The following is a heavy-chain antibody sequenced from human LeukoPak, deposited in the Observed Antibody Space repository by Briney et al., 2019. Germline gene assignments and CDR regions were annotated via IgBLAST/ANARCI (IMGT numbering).Heavy chain of an antibody. D-gene: IGHD6-19*01. Sequence: PGGSLRLSCAASGFTFSSYAMHRVRQAPGKGLEWVAVISYDGSNKYYADSVKGRFTISRDNSKNTLYLQMNSLRAEDTAVYYCARDSRVAVAGTFDYWGQGTLVTVSS. J-gene: IGHJ4*02. CDR3: ARDSRVAVAGTFDY. CDR2: ISYDGSNK. CDR1: GFTFSSYA. V-gene: IGHV3-30-3*01.